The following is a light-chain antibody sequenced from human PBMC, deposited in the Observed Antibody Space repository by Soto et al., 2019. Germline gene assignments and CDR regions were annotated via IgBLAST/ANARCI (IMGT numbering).Light chain of an antibody. CDR3: QQYKRYSKT. V-gene: IGKV1-5*03. CDR2: QTS. Sequence: DIQMTQSPSTLSASVGDRATLTCRASQNISSWLAWYQQKPGKAPNLLIYQTSNLESGVPSRFSGRGSGTEFTLTITSLQPDDFATYYCQQYKRYSKTFGQGTKVDNK. J-gene: IGKJ1*01. CDR1: QNISSW.